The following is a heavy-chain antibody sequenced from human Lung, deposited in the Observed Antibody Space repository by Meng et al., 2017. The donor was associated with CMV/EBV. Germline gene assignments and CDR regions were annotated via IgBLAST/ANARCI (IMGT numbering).Heavy chain of an antibody. J-gene: IGHJ5*02. Sequence: SXTXSLXCPLAGGSISSNSYYWGWIRQPPGKGLEWIGSMYYSGSTYHNPSLKSRVTISVETSKKQISLKLSSVTAADTAVYYCARGYYSDSSGHYCANPHWLDPXGRGTLVTVSS. D-gene: IGHD3-22*01. V-gene: IGHV4-39*07. CDR3: ARGYYSDSSGHYCANPHWLDP. CDR2: MYYSGST. CDR1: GGSISSNSYY.